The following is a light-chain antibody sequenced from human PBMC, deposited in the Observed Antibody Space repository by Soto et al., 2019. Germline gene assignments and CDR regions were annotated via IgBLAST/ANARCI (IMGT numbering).Light chain of an antibody. J-gene: IGLJ1*01. V-gene: IGLV1-51*01. Sequence: QSVLTQPPSVSAAPGQKVIISCSGSSFNIGNNYVSWYQQLPGTAPKLLIYAVTERPSGVPDRFSGSKSGNTASLTVSGLQTEDEADYYCSSHAGNNNYVFGTGTKVTVL. CDR2: AVT. CDR1: SFNIGNNY. CDR3: SSHAGNNNYV.